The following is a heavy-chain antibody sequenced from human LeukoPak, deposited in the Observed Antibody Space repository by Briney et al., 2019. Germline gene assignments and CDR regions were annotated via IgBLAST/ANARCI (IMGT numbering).Heavy chain of an antibody. V-gene: IGHV1-18*01. CDR3: AREDVGGAFDI. CDR1: GYTFTSYG. CDR2: ISAYNGNT. D-gene: IGHD3-10*01. J-gene: IGHJ3*02. Sequence: ASVKVSCKASGYTFTSYGISWVRQAPGQGLEGMGWISAYNGNTNYAQKLQGRVTMTPDTSTSTAYMELRSLRSDDTAVYHCAREDVGGAFDIWGQGTMVTVSS.